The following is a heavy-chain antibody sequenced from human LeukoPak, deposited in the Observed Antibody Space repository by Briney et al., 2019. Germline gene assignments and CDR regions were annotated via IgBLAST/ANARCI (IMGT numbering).Heavy chain of an antibody. CDR2: INPRDGST. CDR1: GYTFIRYH. J-gene: IGHJ4*02. Sequence: ASVKVSCKASGYTFIRYHMHWVRQAPGQGLEWMGIINPRDGSTSYAQRFQDRVTVTRDTSTSTVHMELSGLRSEDTAVYYCARDQEGFDYWGQGTLVTVSS. V-gene: IGHV1-46*01. CDR3: ARDQEGFDY.